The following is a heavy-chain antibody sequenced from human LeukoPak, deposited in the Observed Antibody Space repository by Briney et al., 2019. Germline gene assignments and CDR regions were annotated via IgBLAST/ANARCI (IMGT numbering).Heavy chain of an antibody. CDR1: GFTVSNNY. CDR3: AGRRVLDASFDY. CDR2: IYSGDNT. Sequence: GGSLRLSCAAFGFTVSNNYMSWVRQAPGKGLEWVSVIYSGDNTYYVESVKGRFTISRDNSKNTLFLQMNRLRAEDTAVYYCAGRRVLDASFDYWGQGTLVTVSS. D-gene: IGHD3-16*01. J-gene: IGHJ4*02. V-gene: IGHV3-66*02.